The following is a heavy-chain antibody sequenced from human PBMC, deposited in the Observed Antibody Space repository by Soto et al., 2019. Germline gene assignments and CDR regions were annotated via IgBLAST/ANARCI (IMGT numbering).Heavy chain of an antibody. J-gene: IGHJ4*02. D-gene: IGHD2-15*01. CDR3: AKSFRRYCSGGSCYFELDY. CDR2: ISGSDDST. Sequence: GGSLRLSCAASGFTFSSYAMSWVRQAPGKGLEWVSVISGSDDSTYYADSVKGRFTISRDNSKNTLYLQMNSLRAEDTAVYYCAKSFRRYCSGGSCYFELDYWGQGTLVTVSS. V-gene: IGHV3-23*01. CDR1: GFTFSSYA.